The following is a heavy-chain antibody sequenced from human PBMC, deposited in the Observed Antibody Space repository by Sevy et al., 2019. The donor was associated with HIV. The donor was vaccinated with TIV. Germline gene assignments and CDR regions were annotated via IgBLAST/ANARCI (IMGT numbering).Heavy chain of an antibody. CDR2: ISSSSSYI. Sequence: GGSLRLSCAASGFTFSSYSMNWVRQAPGKGLEWVSSISSSSSYIYYADSVKGRFTISRDNAKNSLYLQMNSLSAEDTAVYYWARGAMDLAVAGPWAFDIWGQGTMVTVSS. V-gene: IGHV3-21*01. CDR3: ARGAMDLAVAGPWAFDI. D-gene: IGHD6-19*01. J-gene: IGHJ3*02. CDR1: GFTFSSYS.